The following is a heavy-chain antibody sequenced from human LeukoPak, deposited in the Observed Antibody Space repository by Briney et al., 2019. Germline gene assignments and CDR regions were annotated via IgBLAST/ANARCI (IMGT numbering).Heavy chain of an antibody. V-gene: IGHV1-3*01. CDR3: ARARWTSTVTTYYLDY. CDR2: INAGNGKT. D-gene: IGHD4-17*01. CDR1: GYTFTDYA. Sequence: ASVEVSCKASGYTFTDYAVQWVRQAPGQRLEWMGWINAGNGKTKYSQKFQDRVTITRDTSATTAYLDLSSLRSEDTAVYYCARARWTSTVTTYYLDYWGQGTLVTVSS. J-gene: IGHJ4*02.